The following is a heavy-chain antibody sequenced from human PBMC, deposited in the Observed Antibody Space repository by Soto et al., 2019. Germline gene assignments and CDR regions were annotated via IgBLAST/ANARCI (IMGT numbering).Heavy chain of an antibody. CDR2: IIPIFGTA. V-gene: IGHV1-69*13. CDR3: ARALRYCSSTSCYGDYCYYGMDV. J-gene: IGHJ6*02. D-gene: IGHD2-2*01. Sequence: GASVKVSCKASGGTFSSYAISWVRQAPGQGLEWMGGIIPIFGTANYAQKFQGRVTITADESTSTAYMELSSLRSEDTAVYYCARALRYCSSTSCYGDYCYYGMDVWGQGTTVTVSS. CDR1: GGTFSSYA.